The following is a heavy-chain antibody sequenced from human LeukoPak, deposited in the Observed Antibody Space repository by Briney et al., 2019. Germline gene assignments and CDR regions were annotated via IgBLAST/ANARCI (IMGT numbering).Heavy chain of an antibody. CDR1: GGSISSYY. D-gene: IGHD4-11*01. Sequence: SETLSLTCTVSGGSISSYYWSWIRQPPGKGLEWIGYIYHSGSTNYDPSLKSRVTISVDTSKNQFSLKLSSVTAADTAVYYCARYSNYDLYYSYYMDVWGKGATVTVSS. CDR3: ARYSNYDLYYSYYMDV. J-gene: IGHJ6*03. CDR2: IYHSGST. V-gene: IGHV4-59*01.